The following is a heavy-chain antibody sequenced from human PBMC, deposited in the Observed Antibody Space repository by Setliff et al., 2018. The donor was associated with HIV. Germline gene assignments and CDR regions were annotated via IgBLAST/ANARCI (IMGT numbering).Heavy chain of an antibody. D-gene: IGHD6-13*01. CDR1: GGSISTYY. Sequence: SETLSLTCTVSGGSISTYYWSWIRQPPGKGLEWIGSIYFTGSSDNNPSLKSRVTLSVDTSKHQFSLKLSSVTAADTAVYYCARDGQQLGYYYYYMDVWGKGTTVTVSS. V-gene: IGHV4-59*12. CDR3: ARDGQQLGYYYYYMDV. J-gene: IGHJ6*03. CDR2: IYFTGSS.